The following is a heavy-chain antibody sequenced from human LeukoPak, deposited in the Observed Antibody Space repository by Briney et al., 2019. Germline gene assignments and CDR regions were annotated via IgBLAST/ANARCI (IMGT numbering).Heavy chain of an antibody. V-gene: IGHV3-7*01. Sequence: PGESLRLSCAASGFIFRSWMSWVRQAPGEGLEWVANIKEDGSEKYYVDSVKGRFTISRDNAKNSLYLQMNSLRAEDTAVYYCARGDDYFDYWGQGTLVTVSS. J-gene: IGHJ4*02. CDR1: GFIFRSW. CDR3: ARGDDYFDY. CDR2: IKEDGSEK.